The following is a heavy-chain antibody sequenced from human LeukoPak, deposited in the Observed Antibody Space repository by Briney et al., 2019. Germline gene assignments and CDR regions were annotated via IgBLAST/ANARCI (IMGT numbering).Heavy chain of an antibody. D-gene: IGHD3-22*01. V-gene: IGHV1-69*13. CDR3: ARGVLDYYDRSGSSYFDY. CDR2: IIPIFGTA. J-gene: IGHJ4*02. CDR1: GGTFSSYA. Sequence: SVKVSCKASGGTFSSYAISWVRQAPGQGLEWMGGIIPIFGTANYAQKFQGRVTITADESTSTAYMELSSLRSEDTAVYYCARGVLDYYDRSGSSYFDYWGQGTLVTVSS.